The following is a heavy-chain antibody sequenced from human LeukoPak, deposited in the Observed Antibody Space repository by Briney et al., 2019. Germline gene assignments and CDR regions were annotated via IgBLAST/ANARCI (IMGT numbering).Heavy chain of an antibody. V-gene: IGHV3-7*01. Sequence: GGSRRLSWAASGFIFGSFWMTWVRQAQGKGLEWVASIKNDGSVKNYEDSVKGRFTISRDNAENSVYLQMNSLRVDDAAIYYCAIGSGLGRFDCWGQGTLVTVSS. CDR1: GFIFGSFW. CDR2: IKNDGSVK. CDR3: AIGSGLGRFDC. J-gene: IGHJ4*02. D-gene: IGHD3-10*01.